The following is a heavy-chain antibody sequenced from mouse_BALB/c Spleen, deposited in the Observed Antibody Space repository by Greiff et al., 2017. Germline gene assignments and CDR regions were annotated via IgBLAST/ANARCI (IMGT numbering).Heavy chain of an antibody. CDR3: ARLYLGYFDY. V-gene: IGHV1S137*01. CDR2: ISTYYGDA. CDR1: GYTFTDYA. J-gene: IGHJ2*01. Sequence: QVQLQQSGAELVRPGVSVKISCKGSGYTFTDYAMHWVKQSHAKSLEWIGVISTYYGDASYNQKFKGKATMTVDKSSSTAYMELARLTSEDSAIYYCARLYLGYFDYWGQGTTLTVSS. D-gene: IGHD2-1*01.